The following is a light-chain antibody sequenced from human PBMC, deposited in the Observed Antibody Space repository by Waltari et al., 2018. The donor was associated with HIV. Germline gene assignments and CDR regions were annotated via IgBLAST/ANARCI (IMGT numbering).Light chain of an antibody. Sequence: DIQMTQSPSTLSASVGDRVTITCRASKNINYWLAWYQQRPGKPPKLLIYKASSLESGVPSRFSVSGSGTEFSLTISSLQPDDFATYYCQQYKSSSSTFGQGTTVDIK. CDR2: KAS. CDR3: QQYKSSSST. J-gene: IGKJ1*01. CDR1: KNINYW. V-gene: IGKV1-5*03.